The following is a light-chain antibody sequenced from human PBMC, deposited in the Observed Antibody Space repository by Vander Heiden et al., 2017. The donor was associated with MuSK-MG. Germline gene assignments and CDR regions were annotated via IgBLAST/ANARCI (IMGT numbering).Light chain of an antibody. CDR1: GSDVGTYKY. Sequence: QSGLTQPPSVSGSPGLAITIPCTGTGSDVGTYKYVSWYQHHPGKAPKVLIYEVSTRASGVSNRFSGSKSGNTASLTISGLQAEDEDDYYCSSYTNIGTLVFGVGTKLT. V-gene: IGLV2-14*01. CDR3: SSYTNIGTLV. J-gene: IGLJ3*02. CDR2: EVS.